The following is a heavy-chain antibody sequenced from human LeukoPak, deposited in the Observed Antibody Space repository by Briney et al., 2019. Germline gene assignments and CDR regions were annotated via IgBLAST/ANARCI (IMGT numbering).Heavy chain of an antibody. CDR1: GGTFSSYA. J-gene: IGHJ4*02. CDR2: VIPMFATA. Sequence: ASVKVSCKASGGTFSSYAISWMRQAPGQGLEWMGGVIPMFATANYAPKFQDRVTITADESTSTAYMELRSLRSEDTAVYHCARGLHGDYGYFDYWGQGTLVTVSS. D-gene: IGHD4-17*01. CDR3: ARGLHGDYGYFDY. V-gene: IGHV1-69*13.